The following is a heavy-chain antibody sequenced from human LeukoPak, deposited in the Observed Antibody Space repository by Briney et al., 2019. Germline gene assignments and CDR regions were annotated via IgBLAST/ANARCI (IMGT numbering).Heavy chain of an antibody. CDR3: ARDLHYYGSGPMDV. J-gene: IGHJ6*02. CDR1: GFTFSSYG. V-gene: IGHV3-30*02. Sequence: GGSLRLSCAASGFTFSSYGMHWVRQAPGKGLEWVAFIRYDGSNKYYADSVKGRFTISRDNSKNMLYLQMSSLRAEDTAVYYCARDLHYYGSGPMDVWGQGTTVTVSS. D-gene: IGHD3-10*01. CDR2: IRYDGSNK.